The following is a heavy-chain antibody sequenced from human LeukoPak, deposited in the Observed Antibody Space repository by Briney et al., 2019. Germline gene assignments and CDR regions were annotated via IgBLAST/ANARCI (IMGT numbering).Heavy chain of an antibody. V-gene: IGHV4-30-2*01. Sequence: SQTLSLTCAVSGGSISSGGYSWSWIRQPPGKGLEWIGYIYHSGSTYYNPSLKSRVTISVDTSKNQFSLKLSSVTAADTAVYYCARNYYDIGYFDYWGQGTLVTVSS. D-gene: IGHD3-22*01. CDR1: GGSISSGGYS. CDR2: IYHSGST. J-gene: IGHJ4*02. CDR3: ARNYYDIGYFDY.